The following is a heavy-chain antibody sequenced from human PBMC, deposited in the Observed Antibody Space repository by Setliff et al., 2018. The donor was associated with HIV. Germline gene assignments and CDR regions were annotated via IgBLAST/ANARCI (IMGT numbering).Heavy chain of an antibody. Sequence: PGGSLRLSCVASGFTFDDYAMYWVRQVPGKGLEWVSGITWDSYHIEYADSVKGRFTISRDNSKNTLYLEMNSLKIEDTAVYYCVRRGGAAAGGPHNWFDPWGQGTLVTVSS. D-gene: IGHD6-13*01. V-gene: IGHV3-9*01. J-gene: IGHJ5*02. CDR1: GFTFDDYA. CDR2: ITWDSYHI. CDR3: VRRGGAAAGGPHNWFDP.